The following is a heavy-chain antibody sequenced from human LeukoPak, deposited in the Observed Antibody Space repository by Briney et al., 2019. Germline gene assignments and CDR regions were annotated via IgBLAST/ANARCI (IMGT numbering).Heavy chain of an antibody. CDR2: IYYSGST. Sequence: SETLSLTCTVSGGSISSGGYYWSWIRQHPGKGLEWIGYIYYSGSTYYNPSLKSRVTISVDTSKNQFSLKLSSVTAADTAVYYCARGESGKLWWFDYWGQGTLVTVSS. D-gene: IGHD2-21*01. J-gene: IGHJ4*02. CDR1: GGSISSGGYY. CDR3: ARGESGKLWWFDY. V-gene: IGHV4-31*03.